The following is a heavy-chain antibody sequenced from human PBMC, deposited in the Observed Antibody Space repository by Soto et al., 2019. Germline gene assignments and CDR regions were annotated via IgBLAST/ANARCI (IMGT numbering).Heavy chain of an antibody. J-gene: IGHJ5*02. V-gene: IGHV1-46*01. Sequence: QVQLVQSGAEVKKPGASVKVSCKASGYTFTSYNIHWERQAPGQGLEWVGMINPSGFFTTYAQKFRVRVTITGDTSTSVVYMELTNLRSEDTAVYYCARAAGRVGKLFWFDPWGQGTLVSVSS. D-gene: IGHD1-1*01. CDR1: GYTFTSYN. CDR3: ARAAGRVGKLFWFDP. CDR2: INPSGFFT.